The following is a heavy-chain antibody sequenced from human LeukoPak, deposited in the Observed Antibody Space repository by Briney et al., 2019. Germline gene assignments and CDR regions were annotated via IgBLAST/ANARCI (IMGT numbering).Heavy chain of an antibody. Sequence: SETLSLTCTVSGYSISSGYYWGWIRQPPGKGLEWIGSIYHSGRTFYNPSLKSRVTISVDTSKNQFSLKLSSVTAADTAVYYCARRIVVVTADPNYFYFYMDVWGKGTTVTVSS. D-gene: IGHD2-21*02. V-gene: IGHV4-38-2*02. CDR1: GYSISSGYY. CDR3: ARRIVVVTADPNYFYFYMDV. CDR2: IYHSGRT. J-gene: IGHJ6*03.